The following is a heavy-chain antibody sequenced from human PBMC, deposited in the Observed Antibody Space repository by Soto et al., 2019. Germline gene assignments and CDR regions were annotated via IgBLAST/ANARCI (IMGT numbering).Heavy chain of an antibody. D-gene: IGHD3-22*01. CDR2: ISAYNVNT. V-gene: IGHV1-18*01. Sequence: EASVKVSCKASGYTFTSYGISWVRQAPGQGLEWMGWISAYNVNTNYAQKLQGRVTMTTDTSTSTAYMELRSLRSDDTAVYYCASSSYYDSSGYYGTFDYWGQGTLVTVSS. J-gene: IGHJ4*02. CDR3: ASSSYYDSSGYYGTFDY. CDR1: GYTFTSYG.